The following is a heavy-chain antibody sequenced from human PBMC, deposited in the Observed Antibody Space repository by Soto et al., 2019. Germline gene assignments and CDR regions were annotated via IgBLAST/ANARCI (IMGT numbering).Heavy chain of an antibody. CDR2: ISWNSGSI. CDR1: GFTFDDYA. Sequence: QPGGSLRLSCAASGFTFDDYAMHWVRQAPGKGLEWVSGISWNSGSIGYADSVKGRFTISRDNAKNSLYLQMNSLRAEDTALYYCAKGTVGRNPYYYYYGMDVWGQGTTVTVSS. V-gene: IGHV3-9*01. CDR3: AKGTVGRNPYYYYYGMDV. D-gene: IGHD1-1*01. J-gene: IGHJ6*02.